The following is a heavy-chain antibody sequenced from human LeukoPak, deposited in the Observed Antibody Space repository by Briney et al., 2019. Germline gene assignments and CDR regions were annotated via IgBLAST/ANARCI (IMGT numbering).Heavy chain of an antibody. CDR2: ISGSGGST. J-gene: IGHJ4*02. V-gene: IGHV3-23*01. D-gene: IGHD3-22*01. CDR3: TNYDSSGYPFDH. Sequence: GGSLRLSCAASGFTFSSYAMSWVRQAPGKGLEWVSAISGSGGSTHYADSVKGRFTISRDNSKNTLYLQMNSLRAEDTAVYYCTNYDSSGYPFDHWGQGTLVTVSS. CDR1: GFTFSSYA.